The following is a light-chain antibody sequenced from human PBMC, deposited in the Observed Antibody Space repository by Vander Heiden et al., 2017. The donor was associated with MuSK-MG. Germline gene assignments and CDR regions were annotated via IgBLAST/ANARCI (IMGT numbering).Light chain of an antibody. J-gene: IGLJ3*02. CDR2: EVS. CDR3: SSYGGSNSWV. Sequence: QPALTQPPSASGSPGQSVTISCTGPSSDVGGYNFVSWYQQHPGKAPKLMISEVSKRPSGVPDRFSGSRSGNTASLTVSGLQAEDEADYYCSSYGGSNSWVFGGGTKLTVL. CDR1: SSDVGGYNF. V-gene: IGLV2-8*01.